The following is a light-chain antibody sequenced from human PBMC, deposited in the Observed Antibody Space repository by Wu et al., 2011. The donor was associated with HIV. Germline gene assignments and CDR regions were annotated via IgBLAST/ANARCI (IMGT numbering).Light chain of an antibody. CDR3: QQHRNWPLT. CDR1: QSLNNY. J-gene: IGKJ5*01. CDR2: DAS. Sequence: EVVLTQSPATLSLSPGERATLSCRASQSLNNYLAWYQHRPGQAPRLLINDASNRATGIPARFSGSGSATDFTLTISSLEPEDSAIYYCQQHRNWPLTFGQGTRLDIK. V-gene: IGKV3-11*01.